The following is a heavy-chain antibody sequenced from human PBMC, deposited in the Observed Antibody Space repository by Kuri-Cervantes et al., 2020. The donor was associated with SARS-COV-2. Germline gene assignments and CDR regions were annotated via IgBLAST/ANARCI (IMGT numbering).Heavy chain of an antibody. V-gene: IGHV3-21*01. CDR1: GFTFSSYG. Sequence: GESLKISCAASGFTFSSYGMNWVRQAPGKGLEWVSSISSSSSYIYYADSVKGRFTISRDNAKNSLYLQMNSLRAEDTAVYYCARGGSSGWYYFDYWGQGTLVTVSS. D-gene: IGHD6-19*01. J-gene: IGHJ4*02. CDR3: ARGGSSGWYYFDY. CDR2: ISSSSSYI.